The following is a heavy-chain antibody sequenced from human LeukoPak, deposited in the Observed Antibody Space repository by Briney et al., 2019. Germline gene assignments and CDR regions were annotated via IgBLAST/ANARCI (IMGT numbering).Heavy chain of an antibody. CDR1: GFTFSSYW. Sequence: PGGSLRLSCAASGFTFSSYWMHWVRQAPGKGLVWVSRINSDGSSTNYADSVKGRFTISRDNTKKTVYLQMNSLRAEDTAVYYCARDLYGPHYDNEGGQGTLVTVSS. CDR2: INSDGSST. V-gene: IGHV3-74*01. CDR3: ARDLYGPHYDNE. J-gene: IGHJ4*02. D-gene: IGHD3-3*01.